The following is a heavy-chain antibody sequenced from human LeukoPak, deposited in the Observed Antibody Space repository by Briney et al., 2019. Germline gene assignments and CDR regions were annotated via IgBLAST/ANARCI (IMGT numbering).Heavy chain of an antibody. CDR3: ARDLRSRFSENFYYYMDV. D-gene: IGHD3-3*01. V-gene: IGHV3-74*01. CDR1: GFTFSSYS. J-gene: IGHJ6*03. CDR2: INSDGSRT. Sequence: PGGSLRLSCAASGFTFSSYSMNWVRQAPGKGLVWVSRINSDGSRTSYADSVKGRFTISRDNAKNTLYMHVNSLRVEDTALYYCARDLRSRFSENFYYYMDVWGKGTTVTVSS.